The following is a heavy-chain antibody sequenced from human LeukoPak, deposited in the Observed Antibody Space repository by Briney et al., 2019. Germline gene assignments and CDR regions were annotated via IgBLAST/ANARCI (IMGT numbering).Heavy chain of an antibody. CDR3: ARVPGEYSSNWYSFQQ. Sequence: GGSLRLSCAASGFTFSSYSMNWVRQAPGKGLEWISYISGSSTTIYYADSVKGRFTISRDNAKNSLYLQLNSLRGEDTAVYYCARVPGEYSSNWYSFQQWGQGTLVTVSS. D-gene: IGHD6-13*01. J-gene: IGHJ1*01. CDR2: ISGSSTTI. V-gene: IGHV3-48*01. CDR1: GFTFSSYS.